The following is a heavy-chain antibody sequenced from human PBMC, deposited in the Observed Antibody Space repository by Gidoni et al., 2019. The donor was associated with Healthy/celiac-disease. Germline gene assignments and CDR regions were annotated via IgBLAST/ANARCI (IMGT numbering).Heavy chain of an antibody. CDR1: GFTFSRYS. J-gene: IGHJ4*02. V-gene: IGHV3-48*02. CDR3: ARLVVPAAIVYYFDY. CDR2: ISSSSSTI. Sequence: EVQLVESGGGLVQPGGSLRLSCAASGFTFSRYSMNWVRQAPGKGLEWVSYISSSSSTIYYADSVKGRFTISRDNAKNSLYLQMNSLRDEDTAVYYCARLVVPAAIVYYFDYWGQGTLVTVSS. D-gene: IGHD2-2*02.